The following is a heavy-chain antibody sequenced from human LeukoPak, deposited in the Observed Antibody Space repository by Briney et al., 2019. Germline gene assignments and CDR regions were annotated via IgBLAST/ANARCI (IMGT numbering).Heavy chain of an antibody. CDR1: GFTFSSYW. J-gene: IGHJ4*02. CDR2: INSDGSST. CDR3: ASTLSSSPH. D-gene: IGHD6-6*01. V-gene: IGHV3-74*01. Sequence: GGSLRLSCAASGFTFSSYWMHWVRQAPGKGLVWVSRINSDGSSTNYADSVKGRFTIPRDNAKNTEYLQMNSLRAEVTAVYYCASTLSSSPHWGRGTLVTVSS.